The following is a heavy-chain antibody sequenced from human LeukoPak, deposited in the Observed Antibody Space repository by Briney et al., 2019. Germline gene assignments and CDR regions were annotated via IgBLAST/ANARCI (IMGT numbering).Heavy chain of an antibody. CDR3: ARDQWDDSSGYLPDLFDY. J-gene: IGHJ4*02. CDR1: GFTFSTYS. CDR2: IYSSGSSI. D-gene: IGHD3-22*01. V-gene: IGHV3-21*01. Sequence: GGTLRLSCAASGFTFSTYSMSWVRQAPGKGLEWVSSIYSSGSSIYYADAARGRFTTSRDNAKQSLYQQMNSLRAEDTAVYYCARDQWDDSSGYLPDLFDYWGQGTLVTVSS.